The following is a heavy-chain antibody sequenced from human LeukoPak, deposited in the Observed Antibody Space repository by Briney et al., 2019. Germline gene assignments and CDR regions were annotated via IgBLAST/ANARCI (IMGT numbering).Heavy chain of an antibody. CDR3: ARVPPPPYYYDNPPFDY. J-gene: IGHJ4*02. Sequence: ASVTVSCKASGYTFTGYYMHWVRQAPGQGLEWMGWINPNSGGTNYAQKFQGRVTMTRDTSISTAYMELSRLRSDDTAVYYCARVPPPPYYYDNPPFDYWGQGTLVTVSS. CDR2: INPNSGGT. D-gene: IGHD3-22*01. V-gene: IGHV1-2*02. CDR1: GYTFTGYY.